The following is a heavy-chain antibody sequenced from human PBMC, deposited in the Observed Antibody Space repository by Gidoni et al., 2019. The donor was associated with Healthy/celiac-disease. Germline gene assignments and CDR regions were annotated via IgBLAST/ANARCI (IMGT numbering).Heavy chain of an antibody. CDR3: ARGGRYSSGWYSLVAAFDI. CDR2: IKQDGSEK. J-gene: IGHJ3*02. Sequence: EVQLVESGGGLVQPGGSLSLSCAASGSTFSRYWLSWVRQAPGKGLEWVANIKQDGSEKYYVDSVKGRFTISRDNAKNSLYLQMNSLRAEDTAVYYCARGGRYSSGWYSLVAAFDIWGQGTMVTVSS. V-gene: IGHV3-7*03. CDR1: GSTFSRYW. D-gene: IGHD6-19*01.